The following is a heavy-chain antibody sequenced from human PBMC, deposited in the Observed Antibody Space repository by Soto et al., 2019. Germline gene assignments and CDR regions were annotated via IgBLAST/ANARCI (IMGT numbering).Heavy chain of an antibody. CDR3: AKGGSGWYPFDY. Sequence: EVQLLESGGDLVQPGGSLRLSCTASAFTFRNYAMTWVRQAPGKSLEWISSISGGGLNTHYADSVKGRFTVPRDDSKSTLYLQMANLTAGDTAVYYCAKGGSGWYPFDYWGQGTLVTVSS. CDR2: ISGGGLNT. CDR1: AFTFRNYA. J-gene: IGHJ4*02. D-gene: IGHD6-19*01. V-gene: IGHV3-23*01.